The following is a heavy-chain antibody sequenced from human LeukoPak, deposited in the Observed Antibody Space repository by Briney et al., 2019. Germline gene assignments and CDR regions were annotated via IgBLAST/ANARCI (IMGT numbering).Heavy chain of an antibody. CDR2: IKSKTDGGTT. Sequence: GGSLRLSCTASGFTFGDYAMSWVRQAPGKGLEWVGRIKSKTDGGTTDYAAPVKGRFTISRDDSKNTLYLQMNSLKTEDTAVYYCTTEEGLTVYYDSSGYEVKNYWGQGTLVTVSS. CDR3: TTEEGLTVYYDSSGYEVKNY. CDR1: GFTFGDYA. V-gene: IGHV3-15*01. D-gene: IGHD3-22*01. J-gene: IGHJ4*02.